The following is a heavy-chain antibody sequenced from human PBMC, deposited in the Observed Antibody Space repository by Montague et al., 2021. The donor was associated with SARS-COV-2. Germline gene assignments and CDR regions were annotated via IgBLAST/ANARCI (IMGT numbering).Heavy chain of an antibody. D-gene: IGHD3-10*01. CDR3: AREAWSGEKTAASEYYGMDV. J-gene: IGHJ6*02. CDR2: IYTSGST. CDR1: GGSISSYY. V-gene: IGHV4-4*07. Sequence: SETLSLTCTVSGGSISSYYWSWIRQPAGKGLEWIGSIYTSGSTNXNPSLKSRVTMSVDTSKTQFSLKLSSVTAAATAAYYCAREAWSGEKTAASEYYGMDVWGQGTTVTVSS.